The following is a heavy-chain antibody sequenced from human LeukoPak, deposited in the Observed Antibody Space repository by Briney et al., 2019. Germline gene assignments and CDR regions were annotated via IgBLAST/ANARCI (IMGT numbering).Heavy chain of an antibody. Sequence: GGSLRLSCAASGFTISSYAMSWVRQAPGKGLEWVSAISGSGGSTYYADSVKGRFTISRDNSNTTLYLQMNSLRAEDTAVYYCAKDRLGIVGATLFDYWGQGTLVTVSS. J-gene: IGHJ4*02. CDR1: GFTISSYA. D-gene: IGHD1-26*01. V-gene: IGHV3-23*01. CDR3: AKDRLGIVGATLFDY. CDR2: ISGSGGST.